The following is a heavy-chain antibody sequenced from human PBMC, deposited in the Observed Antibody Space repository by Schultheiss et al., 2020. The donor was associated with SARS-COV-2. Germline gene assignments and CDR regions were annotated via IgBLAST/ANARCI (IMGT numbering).Heavy chain of an antibody. V-gene: IGHV3-21*01. Sequence: GESLKISCAASGFTFSSYAMSWVRQAPGKGLEWVSSISSSSSYIYYADSVKGRFTISRDNSKNTLYLQMNSLRAEDTAVYYCARDVGGPSGYWGQGALVTVSS. CDR2: ISSSSSYI. CDR1: GFTFSSYA. J-gene: IGHJ4*02. D-gene: IGHD2-15*01. CDR3: ARDVGGPSGY.